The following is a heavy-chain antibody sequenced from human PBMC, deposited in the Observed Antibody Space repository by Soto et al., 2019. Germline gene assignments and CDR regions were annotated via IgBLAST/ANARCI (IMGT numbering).Heavy chain of an antibody. CDR3: ARDQAGNANGYYYDY. Sequence: PSETLSLTCTVSGSSISSGDYYWSWIRQPPGKGLEWIGYIYHSGSTSYNPSLKSRVTISVDTSKNQFSLKLSSVTAADTAVYFCARDQAGNANGYYYDYWGQGALVTVSS. V-gene: IGHV4-30-4*01. J-gene: IGHJ4*02. CDR1: GSSISSGDYY. D-gene: IGHD3-22*01. CDR2: IYHSGST.